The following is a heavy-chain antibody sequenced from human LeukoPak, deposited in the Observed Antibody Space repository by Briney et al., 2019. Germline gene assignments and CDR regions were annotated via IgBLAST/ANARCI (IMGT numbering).Heavy chain of an antibody. CDR3: ARGLYYDILTGYRNNDAFDI. CDR1: GGSISGYY. V-gene: IGHV4-59*01. D-gene: IGHD3-9*01. CDR2: IYYSGST. J-gene: IGHJ3*02. Sequence: PSATLSLTCTASGGSISGYYWNWIRQPPGKVLEWIGNIYYSGSTNYNPSLKSRVTISVDTSKNQFSLKLSAVTAADTAVYYCARGLYYDILTGYRNNDAFDIWGQGTMVTVFS.